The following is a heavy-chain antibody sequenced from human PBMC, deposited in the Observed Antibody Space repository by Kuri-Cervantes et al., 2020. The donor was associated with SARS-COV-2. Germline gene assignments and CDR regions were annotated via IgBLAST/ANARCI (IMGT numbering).Heavy chain of an antibody. CDR1: GGSISSYY. D-gene: IGHD5-18*01. CDR3: ARDVQGYSYGSGYYYYGMDV. J-gene: IGHJ6*02. Sequence: ESLKISCTVPGGSISSYYWSWIRQPPGKGLEWIGYIYYSGSTNYNPSLKSRVTISVDTSKNQFSLKLSSVTAADTAVYYCARDVQGYSYGSGYYYYGMDVWGQGTTVTVSS. V-gene: IGHV4-59*01. CDR2: IYYSGST.